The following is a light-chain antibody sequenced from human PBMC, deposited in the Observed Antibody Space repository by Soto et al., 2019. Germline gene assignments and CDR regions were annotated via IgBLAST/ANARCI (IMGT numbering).Light chain of an antibody. CDR1: SSDGGGYNY. Sequence: QSALTQPRSVSGSPGQSVTISCTGTSSDGGGYNYVSWYQQHPGKAPKLMIYDVSKRPSGVPDRFSGSKSGNTASLTISRLQAEDEGDLFCRLFSGKSLYVFGTGTKLTVL. CDR2: DVS. J-gene: IGLJ1*01. V-gene: IGLV2-11*01. CDR3: RLFSGKSLYV.